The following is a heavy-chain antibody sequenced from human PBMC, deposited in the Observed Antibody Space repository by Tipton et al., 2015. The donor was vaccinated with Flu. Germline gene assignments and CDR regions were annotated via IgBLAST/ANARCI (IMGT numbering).Heavy chain of an antibody. V-gene: IGHV4-59*01. CDR1: GGSISSYY. Sequence: LRLSCTVSGGSISSYYWSWIRQPPGKGLEWIGYIYYSGSTNYNPSLKSRVTISVDTSKNQFSLKLSSVTAADTAVYYCARTPAAPFFDYWGQGTLVTVSS. CDR3: ARTPAAPFFDY. D-gene: IGHD6-13*01. CDR2: IYYSGST. J-gene: IGHJ4*02.